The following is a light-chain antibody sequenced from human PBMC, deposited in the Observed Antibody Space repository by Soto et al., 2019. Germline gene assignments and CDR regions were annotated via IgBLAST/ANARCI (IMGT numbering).Light chain of an antibody. CDR2: GAS. V-gene: IGKV3-15*01. CDR3: QQYNNWPFPSWT. CDR1: QSVSSN. Sequence: EIVMTQSPATLSVSPGERATLSCRASQSVSSNLAWYQQKPGQAPRLLIYGASTRATGIPARFSGSGSGTEVTLTISSLQSEDFAVYYCQQYNNWPFPSWTFGQGNKVEIK. J-gene: IGKJ1*01.